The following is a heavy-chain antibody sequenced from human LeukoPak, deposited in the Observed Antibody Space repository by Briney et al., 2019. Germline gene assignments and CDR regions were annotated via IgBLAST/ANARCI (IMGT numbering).Heavy chain of an antibody. V-gene: IGHV3-30-3*01. CDR3: ARGKGFYYYGMDV. Sequence: GGSLRLSCAASGFTFSSYAMHWARQPPAKGLERVGIISYDGSNKYYADPVKGRFTIPKDNTKNTLSLQMDSLRAEDTAVYYCARGKGFYYYGMDVWGQGTTVTVSS. CDR2: ISYDGSNK. CDR1: GFTFSSYA. J-gene: IGHJ6*02.